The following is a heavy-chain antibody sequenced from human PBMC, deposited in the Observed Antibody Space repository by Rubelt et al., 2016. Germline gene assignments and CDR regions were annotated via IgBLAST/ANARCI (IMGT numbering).Heavy chain of an antibody. D-gene: IGHD2-2*01. CDR2: INHSGST. J-gene: IGHJ5*02. V-gene: IGHV4-34*01. CDR1: GGSFSGYY. CDR3: ARHSHNCRSTSCGLNWFDP. Sequence: QVQLQQWGAGLLKPSETLSLTCAVYGGSFSGYYWSWIRQPPGKGLEWIGEINHSGSTNYNPSLKSRVTSTVDTAKTQFSLKLGSVTAADPAVYDGARHSHNCRSTSCGLNWFDPWGQGTLVTVSS.